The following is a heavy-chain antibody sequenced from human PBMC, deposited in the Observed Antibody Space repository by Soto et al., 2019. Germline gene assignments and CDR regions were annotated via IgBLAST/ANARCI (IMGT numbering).Heavy chain of an antibody. J-gene: IGHJ4*02. Sequence: GGSLRLSCAASGFTFSSYGMHWVRQAPGKGLEWVAVIWYDGSNKYYADSVKGRFTISRDNSKNTLYLQMNSLRAEDTAVYYCARDSGTLTTAGIDYWGQGTLVTVSS. CDR2: IWYDGSNK. D-gene: IGHD4-17*01. CDR1: GFTFSSYG. V-gene: IGHV3-33*01. CDR3: ARDSGTLTTAGIDY.